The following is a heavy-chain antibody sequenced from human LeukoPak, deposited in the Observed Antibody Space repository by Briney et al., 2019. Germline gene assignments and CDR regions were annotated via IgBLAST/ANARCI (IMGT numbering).Heavy chain of an antibody. CDR2: ISASGGST. Sequence: GGSLRLSCAASGFTLSSYAMSWVRQAPGKGLEWVSSISASGGSTNYADSVKGRFTISRDNSKNTVYLQMNSLRAEDTAVYYCAKGRQQLDPWGQGTLVTVSS. D-gene: IGHD6-13*01. V-gene: IGHV3-23*01. J-gene: IGHJ5*02. CDR1: GFTLSSYA. CDR3: AKGRQQLDP.